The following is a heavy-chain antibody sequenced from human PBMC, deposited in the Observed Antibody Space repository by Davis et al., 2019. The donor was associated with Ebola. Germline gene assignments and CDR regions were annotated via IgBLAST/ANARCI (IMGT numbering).Heavy chain of an antibody. CDR3: VNGRPFAA. CDR2: ISPNGGST. CDR1: GFTFSNFV. Sequence: GGSLRLSCSVSGFTFSNFVMHWVRQAPGKGLECISTISPNGGSTNYADSVKGRFTISRDNSKNTLYLQMNSLSVEDTAVYYCVNGRPFAAWGQGTLVTVSS. D-gene: IGHD6-25*01. J-gene: IGHJ4*02. V-gene: IGHV3-64D*08.